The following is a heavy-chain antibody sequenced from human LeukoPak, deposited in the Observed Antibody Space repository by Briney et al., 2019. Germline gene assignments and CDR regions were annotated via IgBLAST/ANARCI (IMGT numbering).Heavy chain of an antibody. Sequence: GGSLRLSCAASGFILSNYWMTWVRQSPGKGLEWVANIKEDGSEKYYVDSVKGRFTISRDNAKNSLYLQMNSLRAEDTAVYYCARAGKVVKTFDYWGQGTLVTVSS. D-gene: IGHD4-23*01. J-gene: IGHJ4*02. CDR1: GFILSNYW. CDR2: IKEDGSEK. CDR3: ARAGKVVKTFDY. V-gene: IGHV3-7*01.